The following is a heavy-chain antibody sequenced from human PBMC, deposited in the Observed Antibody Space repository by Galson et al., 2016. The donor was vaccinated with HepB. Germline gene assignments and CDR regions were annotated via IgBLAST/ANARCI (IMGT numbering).Heavy chain of an antibody. D-gene: IGHD7-27*01. V-gene: IGHV3-30*01. CDR3: ARDLGSVLVHGMDV. CDR1: GFNFNNYA. CDR2: LSYDGGKK. Sequence: SLRLSCAASGFNFNNYAFHWVRQAPGKGLEWVAFLSYDGGKKFYADSVKGRFTISRDNSKKAFYMEMNSLRTDDTALYHCARDLGSVLVHGMDVWGQGTTVTVSS. J-gene: IGHJ6*02.